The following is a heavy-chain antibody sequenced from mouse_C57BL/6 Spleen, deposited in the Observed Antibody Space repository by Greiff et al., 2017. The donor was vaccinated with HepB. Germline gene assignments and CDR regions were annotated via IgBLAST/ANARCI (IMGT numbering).Heavy chain of an antibody. V-gene: IGHV5-9-1*02. CDR3: TRNGYDGYYFDY. J-gene: IGHJ2*01. CDR1: GFTFSSYA. CDR2: ISSGGDYI. D-gene: IGHD2-2*01. Sequence: EVKVVESGEGLVKPGGSLKLSCAASGFTFSSYAMSWVRQTPEKRLEWVAYISSGGDYIYYADTVKGRFTISRDNARNTLYLQMSSLKSEDTAMYYCTRNGYDGYYFDYWGQGTTLTFSS.